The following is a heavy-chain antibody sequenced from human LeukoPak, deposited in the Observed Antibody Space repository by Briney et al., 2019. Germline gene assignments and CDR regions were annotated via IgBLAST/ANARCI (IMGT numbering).Heavy chain of an antibody. D-gene: IGHD3-9*01. V-gene: IGHV4-34*01. CDR3: ASTHYDILTGYPTPPDY. CDR2: INHSGST. CDR1: GGSLSGYY. Sequence: PSETLSLTCSVSGGSLSGYYWSWIRQPPGKGLEWIGEINHSGSTNYNPSLKSRVTISVDTSKNQFSLKLISVTAADTAVYYCASTHYDILTGYPTPPDYWGQGTLVTVSS. J-gene: IGHJ4*02.